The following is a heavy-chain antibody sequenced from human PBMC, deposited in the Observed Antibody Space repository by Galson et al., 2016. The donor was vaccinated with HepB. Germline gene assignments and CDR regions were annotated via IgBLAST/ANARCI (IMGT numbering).Heavy chain of an antibody. V-gene: IGHV3-23*01. CDR3: ARWAYQSGNYRALDY. J-gene: IGHJ4*02. Sequence: SLRLSCAASGFTFSTYAMDWVRQAPGKGPEWVSAINGNGGSTYYTDSVKGRFTISRDNSKNTLYLQMNSPRAEETAVYSCARWAYQSGNYRALDYWGQGTLVTVSS. CDR2: INGNGGST. D-gene: IGHD3-16*02. CDR1: GFTFSTYA.